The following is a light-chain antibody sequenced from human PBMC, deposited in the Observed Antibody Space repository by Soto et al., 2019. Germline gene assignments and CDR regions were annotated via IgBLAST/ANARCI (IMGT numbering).Light chain of an antibody. CDR1: QTISSW. CDR3: QQYYSYPPT. V-gene: IGKV1-5*01. Sequence: DIPMTQSPSTLSGSVGARVAITCRASQTISSWLAWYQQKPGKAPKLLIYAASTLQSGVPSRFSGSGSGTDFTLTISCLQSEDFATYYCQQYYSYPPTFGQGTKV. CDR2: AAS. J-gene: IGKJ1*01.